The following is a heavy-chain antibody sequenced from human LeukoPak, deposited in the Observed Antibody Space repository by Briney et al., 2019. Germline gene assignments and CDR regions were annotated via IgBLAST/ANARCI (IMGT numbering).Heavy chain of an antibody. J-gene: IGHJ4*02. CDR1: GSSFTSYW. CDR2: IYPGDSDT. Sequence: KVGESLKISCKGSGSSFTSYWIGWVRQLPGKGLEWMGIIYPGDSDTRYSPSFQGQVTISADKSISTAYLQWSSLKASDTAMYYCARPRRSSSGVSQYYFDYWGQGTLVTVSS. CDR3: ARPRRSSSGVSQYYFDY. V-gene: IGHV5-51*01. D-gene: IGHD1-26*01.